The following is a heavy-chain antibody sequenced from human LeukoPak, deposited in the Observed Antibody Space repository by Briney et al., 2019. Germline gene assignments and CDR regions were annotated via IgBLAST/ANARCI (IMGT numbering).Heavy chain of an antibody. Sequence: SQTLSLTCTVSGGSISSGDYYWSWIRQPPGKGLEWIGYIYYSGSTNYNPSLKSRVTISVDTSKNQFSLKLSSVTAADTAVYYCARVDQVPAAPYMDVWGKGTTVTVSS. J-gene: IGHJ6*03. CDR2: IYYSGST. CDR1: GGSISSGDYY. D-gene: IGHD2-2*01. CDR3: ARVDQVPAAPYMDV. V-gene: IGHV4-30-4*08.